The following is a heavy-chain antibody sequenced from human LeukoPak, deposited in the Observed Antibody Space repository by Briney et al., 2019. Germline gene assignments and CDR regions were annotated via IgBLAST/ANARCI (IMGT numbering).Heavy chain of an antibody. J-gene: IGHJ4*02. V-gene: IGHV4-59*01. D-gene: IGHD5-18*01. CDR3: ARSGYSYRTGYYFDY. CDR2: IHYSGST. CDR1: GGSINNYY. Sequence: SETLSLTCTVSGGSINNYYWSWIRQPPGKGLELIGFIHYSGSTNYNPSLNSRVTISVDTSKNQFSLKLSSVTAADTAMYYCARSGYSYRTGYYFDYWGQGTLVTVSS.